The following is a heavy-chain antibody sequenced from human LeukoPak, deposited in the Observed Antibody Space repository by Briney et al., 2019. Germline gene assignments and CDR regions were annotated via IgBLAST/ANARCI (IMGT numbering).Heavy chain of an antibody. D-gene: IGHD6-13*01. CDR3: ARHQHQLVTGYDY. Sequence: SETLSLTCPVTGDSISSYCWNWIRQPPGKGLEWIGYSCTSGSTNYNPSLMSRVTISVDTSKNQFSLKLISVTAADTAVYYCARHQHQLVTGYDYWGQGTLVTVSS. CDR2: SCTSGST. V-gene: IGHV4-4*09. CDR1: GDSISSYC. J-gene: IGHJ4*02.